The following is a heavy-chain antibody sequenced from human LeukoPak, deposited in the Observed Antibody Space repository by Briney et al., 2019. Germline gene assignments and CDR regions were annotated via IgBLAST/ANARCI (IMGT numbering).Heavy chain of an antibody. V-gene: IGHV3-33*08. Sequence: GGSLRLSCAASGFAFNNDAMTWVRQPPGKGLEWVAVIWYDGSNKYYADSVKGRFTISRDNSKNTLYLQMNSLRAEDTAVYYCARDAPPRAVVVPAAIDYWGQGTLVTVSS. J-gene: IGHJ4*02. CDR2: IWYDGSNK. D-gene: IGHD2-2*02. CDR1: GFAFNNDA. CDR3: ARDAPPRAVVVPAAIDY.